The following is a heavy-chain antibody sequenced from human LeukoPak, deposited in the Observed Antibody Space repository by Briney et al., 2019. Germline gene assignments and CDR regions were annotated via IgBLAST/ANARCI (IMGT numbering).Heavy chain of an antibody. CDR2: ISYDGSNK. CDR3: AKCKVPAATYYYYYYGMDV. D-gene: IGHD2-2*01. J-gene: IGHJ6*04. CDR1: GFTFSSYG. V-gene: IGHV3-30*18. Sequence: GGSLRLSCAPSGFTFSSYGMHWVRQAPGKGLEWGAVISYDGSNKYYADSVKGRFTISRDNSKNTLYLQMNSLRAEDTAVYYCAKCKVPAATYYYYYYGMDVWGKGTTVTVSS.